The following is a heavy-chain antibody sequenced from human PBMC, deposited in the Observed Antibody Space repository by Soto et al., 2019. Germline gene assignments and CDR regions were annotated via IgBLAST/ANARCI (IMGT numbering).Heavy chain of an antibody. J-gene: IGHJ3*02. CDR1: GFTFSSYV. CDR2: ISYDGSSK. D-gene: IGHD1-7*01. Sequence: QVQLVESGGGVVQPGRSLRLSCAASGFTFSSYVMHWVRQAPGKGLEWVAVISYDGSSKYYADSVKGRFTISRDNSKNTLYLQMNSLRAEDAAVYYCAKVGKLELLFAFDIWGQKTLITVSS. V-gene: IGHV3-30*18. CDR3: AKVGKLELLFAFDI.